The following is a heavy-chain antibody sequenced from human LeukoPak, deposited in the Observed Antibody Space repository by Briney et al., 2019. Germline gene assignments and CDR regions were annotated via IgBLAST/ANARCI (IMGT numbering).Heavy chain of an antibody. CDR3: GGGGDFDY. J-gene: IGHJ4*02. V-gene: IGHV3-21*01. CDR1: GFTFSSYT. CDR2: ISRTSEYI. D-gene: IGHD3-16*01. Sequence: GGSLRLSCAASGFTFSSYTMNWVRQAPGKGLEWVSSISRTSEYIHYADSVRGRFAISRDNAKNSVYLQMNSLRAEDTAVYFCGGGGDFDYWGQGILVTVSA.